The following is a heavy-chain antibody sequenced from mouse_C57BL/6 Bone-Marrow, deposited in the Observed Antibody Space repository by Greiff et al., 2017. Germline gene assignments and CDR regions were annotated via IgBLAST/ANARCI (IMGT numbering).Heavy chain of an antibody. D-gene: IGHD2-4*01. V-gene: IGHV1-26*01. CDR1: GYTFTDYY. CDR3: AREAIYYDYEYYFDY. Sequence: EVQLQQSGPELVKPGASVKISCKASGYTFTDYYMNWVKQSHGKSLEWIGDINPNNGGTSYNQKFKGKATLTVDKSSSTAYMELRSLTSEDSAVYYCAREAIYYDYEYYFDYWGQGTTLTVSS. CDR2: INPNNGGT. J-gene: IGHJ2*01.